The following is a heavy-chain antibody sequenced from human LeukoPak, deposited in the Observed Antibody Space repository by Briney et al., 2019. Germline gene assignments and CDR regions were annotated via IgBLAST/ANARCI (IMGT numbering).Heavy chain of an antibody. D-gene: IGHD5-18*01. CDR3: ASGGYSYGQPENFDY. V-gene: IGHV4-39*07. CDR1: GGSISSSSYY. CDR2: IYYSGST. J-gene: IGHJ4*02. Sequence: PSETLSLTCTVSGGSISSSSYYWGWIRQPPGKGLEWIGSIYYSGSTYYNPSLKSRVTISVDTSKNQFSLKLSSVTAADTAVYYCASGGYSYGQPENFDYWGQGTLVTVSS.